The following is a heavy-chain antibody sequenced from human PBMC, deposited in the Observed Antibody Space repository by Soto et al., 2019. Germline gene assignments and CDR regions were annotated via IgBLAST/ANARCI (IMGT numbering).Heavy chain of an antibody. CDR2: IIPIFCTA. CDR1: GGTFSSYA. V-gene: IGHV1-69*01. CDR3: ATIPAATSASWFDP. J-gene: IGHJ5*02. D-gene: IGHD2-2*01. Sequence: QVQLVQSGAEVKKPGSSVKVSCKASGGTFSSYASSWVRQAPGQGLEWMGGIIPIFCTANYAQKLQGRVTITADGSTRTAYMELSSLRSEDTAVEYCATIPAATSASWFDPWGQGTLVTVSS.